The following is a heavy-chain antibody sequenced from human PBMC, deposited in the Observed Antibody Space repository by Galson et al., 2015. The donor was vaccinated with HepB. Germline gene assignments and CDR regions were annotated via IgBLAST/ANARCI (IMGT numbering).Heavy chain of an antibody. J-gene: IGHJ5*02. V-gene: IGHV4-30-4*01. CDR3: ARECYYYDSSGYYNNWFDP. Sequence: TLSLTCTVSGGSISSGDYYWSWIRQPPGKGLEWIGYIYYSGSTYYNPSLKSRVTISVDTSKNQFSLKLSSVTAADTAVYYCARECYYYDSSGYYNNWFDPWGQGTLVTVSS. CDR1: GGSISSGDYY. D-gene: IGHD3-22*01. CDR2: IYYSGST.